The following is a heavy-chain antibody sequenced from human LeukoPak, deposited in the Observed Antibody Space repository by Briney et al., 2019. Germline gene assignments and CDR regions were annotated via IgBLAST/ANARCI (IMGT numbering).Heavy chain of an antibody. J-gene: IGHJ5*02. CDR1: GGSFSGYY. V-gene: IGHV4-34*01. D-gene: IGHD5-18*01. CDR3: ARRRYSYGYRFSGWFDP. CDR2: INHSGST. Sequence: SETLSLTCAVYGGSFSGYYWSWIRQPPGKGLEWIGEINHSGSTNYNPSLKSRVTISVDTSKNQFSLKLSSVTAADTAVYYCARRRYSYGYRFSGWFDPWGQGTLVTVSS.